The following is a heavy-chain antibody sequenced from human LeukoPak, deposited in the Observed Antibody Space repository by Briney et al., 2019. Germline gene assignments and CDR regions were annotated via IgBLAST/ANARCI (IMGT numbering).Heavy chain of an antibody. J-gene: IGHJ4*02. Sequence: GGSLRLSCAASGFIFSNYPMHWVRQAPDKGLEWVSLISYDGRNTYYADSVKGRFTISRDNSKNTLYLQMNSLRAEDTAVYYCAREHGPFVVTPGNYFDYWGQGTLVTVSS. D-gene: IGHD1-14*01. CDR1: GFIFSNYP. V-gene: IGHV3-30-3*01. CDR3: AREHGPFVVTPGNYFDY. CDR2: ISYDGRNT.